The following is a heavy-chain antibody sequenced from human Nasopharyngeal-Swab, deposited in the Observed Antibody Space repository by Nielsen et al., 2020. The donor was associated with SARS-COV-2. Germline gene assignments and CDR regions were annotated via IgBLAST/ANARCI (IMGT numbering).Heavy chain of an antibody. CDR2: ISSSSSYI. V-gene: IGHV3-21*01. J-gene: IGHJ3*02. D-gene: IGHD6-13*01. CDR1: GFTFSSYS. CDR3: ARDDLPSIAAAGVDAFEI. Sequence: GGSLRLSCAASGFTFSSYSMNWVRQAPGKGLEWVSSISSSSSYIYYADSVKGRFTISRDNAKNSLYLQMNSLRAEDTAVYYCARDDLPSIAAAGVDAFEIWGQGTMVTVSS.